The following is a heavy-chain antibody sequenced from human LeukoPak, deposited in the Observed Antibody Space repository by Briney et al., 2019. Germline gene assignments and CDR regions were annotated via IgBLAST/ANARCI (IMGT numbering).Heavy chain of an antibody. CDR1: GGSISSGGYY. CDR3: ARDAIDSNYFDF. CDR2: IHYSGSA. Sequence: SETLSLTCTVSGGSISSGGYYWSWIRQYPGKGLEWIGYIHYSGSAYYNPSLSSRVTISVDRSTNHFSLKVSSVTAADTAVYYCARDAIDSNYFDFWGQGTLVTVSS. V-gene: IGHV4-31*03. D-gene: IGHD4-11*01. J-gene: IGHJ4*02.